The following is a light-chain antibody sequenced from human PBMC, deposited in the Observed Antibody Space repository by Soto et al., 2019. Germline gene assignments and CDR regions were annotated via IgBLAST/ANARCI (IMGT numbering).Light chain of an antibody. Sequence: QSALTQPASVSGSPGQSITISCTGTSSDVGGYNYVSWYQQYPGKAPKLMIYEVSNRPSGVSNRFSSSKSGNTASLTISGLQAEDEADYYCSSYTSNTIWVFGGGIKLTVL. CDR3: SSYTSNTIWV. J-gene: IGLJ3*02. CDR2: EVS. V-gene: IGLV2-14*01. CDR1: SSDVGGYNY.